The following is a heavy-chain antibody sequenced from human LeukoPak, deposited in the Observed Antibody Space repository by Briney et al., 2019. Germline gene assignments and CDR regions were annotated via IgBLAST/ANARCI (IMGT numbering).Heavy chain of an antibody. CDR2: IYSGGRT. CDR1: GFTVSTNY. J-gene: IGHJ4*02. D-gene: IGHD4-23*01. Sequence: PGGSLRLSCAASGFTVSTNYMSWGRQAPGKGLEWVSIIYSGGRTHYADSVKGRFTISTDDSKNTLYLQMNSLRAEDTAVYYCTREPYGGNSWWGQGTLVTVSS. CDR3: TREPYGGNSW. V-gene: IGHV3-66*01.